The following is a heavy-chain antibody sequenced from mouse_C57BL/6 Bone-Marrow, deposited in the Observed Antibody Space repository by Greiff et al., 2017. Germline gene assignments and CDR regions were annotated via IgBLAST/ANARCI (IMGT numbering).Heavy chain of an antibody. CDR2: IDPSDSET. J-gene: IGHJ1*03. CDR3: ARGGLHGSSYWYFDV. D-gene: IGHD1-1*01. CDR1: GYTFTSYW. Sequence: VKLQQPGAELVRPGSSVKLSCKASGYTFTSYWMHWVKQRPIQGLEWIGNIDPSDSETHYNQKFKDKATLTVDKSSSTAYMQLSSLTSEDSAVYYCARGGLHGSSYWYFDVWGTGTTVTVSS. V-gene: IGHV1-52*01.